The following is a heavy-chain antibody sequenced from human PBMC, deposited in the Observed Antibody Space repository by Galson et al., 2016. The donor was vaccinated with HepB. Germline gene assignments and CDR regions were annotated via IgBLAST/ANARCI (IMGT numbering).Heavy chain of an antibody. Sequence: SLRLSCAASGFTVSSNYLSWVRQAPGKGLEWVSIVYSDGSTYYSDSVRGRFTISRDNSNNIVYLQMNSLRAEDTSVYFCAKNKATARVWDPYYYYMDVWGQGTTVTVSS. CDR3: AKNKATARVWDPYYYYMDV. J-gene: IGHJ6*03. D-gene: IGHD2-21*02. CDR1: GFTVSSNY. CDR2: VYSDGST. V-gene: IGHV3-53*01.